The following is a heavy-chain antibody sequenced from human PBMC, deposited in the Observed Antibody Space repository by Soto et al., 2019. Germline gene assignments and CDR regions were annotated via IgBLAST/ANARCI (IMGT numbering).Heavy chain of an antibody. CDR1: GYSFTSYW. Sequence: PGESLKISCKGSGYSFTSYWISWVRQMPGKGLEWMGRIDPSDSYTNYSPSFQGHVTISADKSISTAYPQWSSLKASDTAMYYCARHSSSSNDYYYGMDVWGQGTTVTVSS. CDR3: ARHSSSSNDYYYGMDV. CDR2: IDPSDSYT. V-gene: IGHV5-10-1*01. D-gene: IGHD6-6*01. J-gene: IGHJ6*02.